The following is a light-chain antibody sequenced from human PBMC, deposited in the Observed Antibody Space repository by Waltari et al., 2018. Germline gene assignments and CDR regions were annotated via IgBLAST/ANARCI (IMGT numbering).Light chain of an antibody. Sequence: QPALTQTAAVSGSPGQSITISCSGTISDIGKYNLVSSYQQHPVKAPTLIIYDVNKRPSGVSNRFSGSKSGNTAFLTISGLQTADEADYYCCSYAGSAISVFGGGTKLTVL. J-gene: IGLJ3*02. V-gene: IGLV2-23*02. CDR3: CSYAGSAISV. CDR1: ISDIGKYNL. CDR2: DVN.